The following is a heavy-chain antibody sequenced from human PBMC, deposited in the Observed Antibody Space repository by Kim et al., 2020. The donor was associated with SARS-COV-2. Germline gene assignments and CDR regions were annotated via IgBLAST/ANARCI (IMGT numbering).Heavy chain of an antibody. CDR3: ARQLVRGVPWFDP. J-gene: IGHJ5*02. V-gene: IGHV3-21*01. Sequence: ADSVKGRFTSTRDNAKTSLYLQMNSLRAEDTAVYYCARQLVRGVPWFDPWGQGTLVTVSS. D-gene: IGHD3-10*01.